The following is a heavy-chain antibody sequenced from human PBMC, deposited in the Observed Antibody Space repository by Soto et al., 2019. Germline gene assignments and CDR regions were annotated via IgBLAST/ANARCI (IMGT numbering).Heavy chain of an antibody. D-gene: IGHD2-2*01. Sequence: EVQLVESGGDLVQPGGSLRLSCAASGFTFSGLWMHWVRQVPGKGLEWVSRINTDGGSSAYADSVKGRFTISRDNAKNTLYLQMNGLRAEDTAVYYCAREAGYCSRTSCYRRAFDTWGQGTTVTVSS. V-gene: IGHV3-74*03. J-gene: IGHJ3*02. CDR1: GFTFSGLW. CDR3: AREAGYCSRTSCYRRAFDT. CDR2: INTDGGSS.